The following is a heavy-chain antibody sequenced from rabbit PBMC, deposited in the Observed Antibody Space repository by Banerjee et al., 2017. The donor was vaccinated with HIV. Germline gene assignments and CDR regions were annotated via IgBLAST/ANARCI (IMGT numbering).Heavy chain of an antibody. CDR3: ARDPVSGGYNHNL. Sequence: QEQLVESGGGLVTLGGSLKLTCKASGIDFSSNYYMCWVRQAPGKGLEWIACKYAGSSGSTYYASWAKGRFTISKTSSTTVTLQMTSLTAADTATYFCARDPVSGGYNHNLWGQGTLVTVS. J-gene: IGHJ4*01. D-gene: IGHD1-1*01. V-gene: IGHV1S45*01. CDR1: GIDFSSNYY. CDR2: KYAGSSGST.